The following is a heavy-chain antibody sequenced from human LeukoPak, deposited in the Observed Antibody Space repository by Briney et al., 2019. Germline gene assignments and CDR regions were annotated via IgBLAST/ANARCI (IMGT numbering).Heavy chain of an antibody. CDR2: ISKDGTNK. CDR3: LRDVIR. Sequence: PGGSLRLSCAASGFTFSSFHIHWVRQTPGKGLEWVAMISKDGTNKYYADSVKGRFTISRDNPKNTLYLQMNSLGPEDTAVYYCLRDVIRRGQGTLVTVSS. CDR1: GFTFSSFH. J-gene: IGHJ4*02. D-gene: IGHD2/OR15-2a*01. V-gene: IGHV3-30-3*01.